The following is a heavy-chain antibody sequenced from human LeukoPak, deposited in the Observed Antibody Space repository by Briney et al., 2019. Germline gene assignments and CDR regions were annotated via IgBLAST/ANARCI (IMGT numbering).Heavy chain of an antibody. V-gene: IGHV1-8*01. Sequence: ASVKVSCKASGYTFTSYDINWVRQATGQGLEWMGWMNPNSGNTGYAQKFQGRVTMTRNTSISTAYMELSSLRSEDTAVYYCAAWGSGGKTSGYYYGMDVWGQGTTVTVSS. CDR1: GYTFTSYD. D-gene: IGHD3-16*01. CDR3: AAWGSGGKTSGYYYGMDV. CDR2: MNPNSGNT. J-gene: IGHJ6*02.